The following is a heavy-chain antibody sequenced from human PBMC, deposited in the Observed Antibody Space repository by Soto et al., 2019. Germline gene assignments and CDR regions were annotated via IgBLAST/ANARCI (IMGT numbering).Heavy chain of an antibody. Sequence: QVQLVESGGGVVQPGRSLRLSCAASGFTFSSYGMHWVRQAPGKGLEWVAVISYDGSNKYYADSVKGRFTISRDNSKNTLYLQMNSLRAEDTAVYYCAKDQLSYACDSSGYYAWYFDLWGRGTLVTVSS. D-gene: IGHD3-22*01. J-gene: IGHJ2*01. CDR2: ISYDGSNK. CDR1: GFTFSSYG. V-gene: IGHV3-30*18. CDR3: AKDQLSYACDSSGYYAWYFDL.